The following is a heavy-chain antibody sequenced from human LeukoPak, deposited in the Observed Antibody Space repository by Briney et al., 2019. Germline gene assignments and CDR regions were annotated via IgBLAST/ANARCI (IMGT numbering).Heavy chain of an antibody. D-gene: IGHD2-15*01. CDR3: ARRSRILYTSLDY. V-gene: IGHV3-11*01. J-gene: IGHJ4*02. Sequence: GGSLRLSCAASGFTFSDYYMSWIRQAPGKGLEWVSYISSSGSTIYYADSVKGRFTISRDNAKNSLYLQMNSLRAEDTAVYYCARRSRILYTSLDYWGQGTLVTVSS. CDR1: GFTFSDYY. CDR2: ISSSGSTI.